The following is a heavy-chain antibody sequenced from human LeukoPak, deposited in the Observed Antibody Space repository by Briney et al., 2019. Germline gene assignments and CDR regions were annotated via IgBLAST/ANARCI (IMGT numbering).Heavy chain of an antibody. D-gene: IGHD3-22*01. CDR1: GYSISSGYY. CDR2: IFHSGSI. V-gene: IGHV4-38-2*01. CDR3: ARMGVSYYYDSSTYYPAAFDV. J-gene: IGHJ3*01. Sequence: SETLSLTCGVSGYSISSGYYWGWIRPSPGKGLEWIATIFHSGSIYYNPSLKSRLTPSVDTSKNQFTLKLNSVSAADTAVYYCARMGVSYYYDSSTYYPAAFDVWGQGTMVSVSS.